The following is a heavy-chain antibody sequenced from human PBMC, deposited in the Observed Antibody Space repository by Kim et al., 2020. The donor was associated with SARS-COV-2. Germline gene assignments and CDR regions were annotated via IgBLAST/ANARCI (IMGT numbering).Heavy chain of an antibody. CDR2: ITDDGTST. CDR1: GFTFSGHD. V-gene: IGHV3-23*01. D-gene: IGHD4-17*01. CDR3: ARSIENDYGNYYFDY. J-gene: IGHJ4*02. Sequence: GGSLRLSCADSGFTFSGHDMTWVRQPPGKGLEWVSTITDDGTSTYYADSVKGRFTISRDNSKNTLYLQMNSLRDEETAFYYCARSIENDYGNYYFDYWGQGALVTVSS.